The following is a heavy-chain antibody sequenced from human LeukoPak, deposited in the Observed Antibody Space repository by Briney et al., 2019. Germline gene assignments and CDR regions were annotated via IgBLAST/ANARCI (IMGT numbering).Heavy chain of an antibody. CDR2: ISSSGGTT. Sequence: GGSLRLSCAVSGFTFSTNAANSVRQAPGKGLEWVSAISSSGGTTYYADSVKGRFSISRDNSKNTLYLRMNSLRADDTAIYYCGKDRNAWPTDFDSWGQGTLVTVSA. CDR3: GKDRNAWPTDFDS. V-gene: IGHV3-23*01. J-gene: IGHJ4*02. CDR1: GFTFSTNA. D-gene: IGHD4-11*01.